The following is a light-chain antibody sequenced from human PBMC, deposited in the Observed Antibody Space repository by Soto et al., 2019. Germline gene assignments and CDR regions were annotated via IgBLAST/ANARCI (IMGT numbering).Light chain of an antibody. CDR1: QSVSSY. J-gene: IGKJ2*01. CDR3: QQRNNWPRMYT. CDR2: DAS. Sequence: EIVLKQSPATLSLSPGERATLSCRASQSVSSYLAWNQQKPGQAPRLLIHDASNWATGIPGRFSGSWSGTDCTFTSRSIEPLDFAVYSCQQRNNWPRMYTFGQGTKLEIK. V-gene: IGKV3-11*01.